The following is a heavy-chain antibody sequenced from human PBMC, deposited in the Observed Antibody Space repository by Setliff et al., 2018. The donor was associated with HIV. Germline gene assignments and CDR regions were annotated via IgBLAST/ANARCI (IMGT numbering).Heavy chain of an antibody. D-gene: IGHD4-4*01. J-gene: IGHJ4*02. CDR3: ARVTTVTTSKIDY. CDR2: IYHSGST. CDR1: GYSISSGYY. V-gene: IGHV4-38-2*02. Sequence: PSETLSLTCTVSGYSISSGYYWGWIRQPPGKGLEWIGSIYHSGSTYDNPSLKSRVTISVDTSKNQFSLKLSSVTAADTAVYYCARVTTVTTSKIDYWGQGTLVTVAS.